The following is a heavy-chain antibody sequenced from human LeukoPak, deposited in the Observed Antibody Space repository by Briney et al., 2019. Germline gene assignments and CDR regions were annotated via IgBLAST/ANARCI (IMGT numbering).Heavy chain of an antibody. J-gene: IGHJ4*02. D-gene: IGHD5-24*01. CDR3: AKGSRIGRWLPLDY. CDR2: ISSSSRYI. CDR1: GFTFSTYS. Sequence: GGSLRLSCSASGFTFSTYSMNWVRQAPGKGLEWVSSISSSSRYIYYADSVKGRFTISRDNAKSSLYLQMNSLRAEDTALYYCAKGSRIGRWLPLDYWGQGTLVTASS. V-gene: IGHV3-21*04.